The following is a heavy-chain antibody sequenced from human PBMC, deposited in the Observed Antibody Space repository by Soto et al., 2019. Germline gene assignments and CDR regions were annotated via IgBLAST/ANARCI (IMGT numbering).Heavy chain of an antibody. CDR1: GYTVTNYG. V-gene: IGHV1-18*01. J-gene: IGHJ5*02. Sequence: GASVKVSCKASGYTVTNYGISWVRQAPGQGLEWMGWINPNNGNTNYAQNFQGRVTMTIDTSTSTAYMELRSLRSDDTAVYFCARGGCSGGSCYAWFDPWGQGTLVTVSS. CDR2: INPNNGNT. D-gene: IGHD2-15*01. CDR3: ARGGCSGGSCYAWFDP.